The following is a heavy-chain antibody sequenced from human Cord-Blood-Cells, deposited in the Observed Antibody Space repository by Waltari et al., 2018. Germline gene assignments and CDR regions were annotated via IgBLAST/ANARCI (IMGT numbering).Heavy chain of an antibody. CDR1: GFTFSSYS. Sequence: EVQLVESGGGLVKPGGSLRLSCAASGFTFSSYSMNWVRQAPGKGLEWVSSISSSSSYIYYADSLKGRFTISRDNAKNSLYLQMNSLRAEDTAVYYCARDSGYYYFDYWGQGTLVTVSS. J-gene: IGHJ4*02. V-gene: IGHV3-21*01. CDR3: ARDSGYYYFDY. CDR2: ISSSSSYI. D-gene: IGHD3-22*01.